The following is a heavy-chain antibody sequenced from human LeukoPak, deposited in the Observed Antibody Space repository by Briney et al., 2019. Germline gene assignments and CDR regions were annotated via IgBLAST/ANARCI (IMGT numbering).Heavy chain of an antibody. CDR1: GYTFTGYY. CDR2: LNPNSGGT. V-gene: IGHV1-2*02. J-gene: IGHJ5*02. CDR3: ARGASGVYTVTTSWFDP. Sequence: GASVTVSCKASGYTFTGYYMHWVRQAPGQGLEWMGWLNPNSGGTNYAQKFQGRVTMTRDTSISTAYMELSRLRSDDTAVYYCARGASGVYTVTTSWFDPWGQGTLVTVSS. D-gene: IGHD4-17*01.